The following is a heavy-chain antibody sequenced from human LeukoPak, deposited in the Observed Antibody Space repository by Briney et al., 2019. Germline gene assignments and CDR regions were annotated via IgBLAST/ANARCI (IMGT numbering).Heavy chain of an antibody. CDR3: ARVTGTTTVTKAYYKRNWYFDL. J-gene: IGHJ2*01. CDR1: GGSFSGYY. V-gene: IGHV4-34*01. CDR2: INHSGST. Sequence: SETLSLTCAVYGGSFSGYYWSWIRQPPGKGLEWIGEINHSGSTNYNPSLKSRVTISVDTSKNQFSLKLSSVTAADTAVYYCARVTGTTTVTKAYYKRNWYFDLWGRGTLVTVSS. D-gene: IGHD4-17*01.